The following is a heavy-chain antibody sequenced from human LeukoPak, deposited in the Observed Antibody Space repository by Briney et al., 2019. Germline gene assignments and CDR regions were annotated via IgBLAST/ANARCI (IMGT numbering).Heavy chain of an antibody. D-gene: IGHD5-24*01. CDR3: ARGGRDGYNNAY. J-gene: IGHJ4*02. CDR2: INWNGGST. Sequence: PGGSLRLSCAASGFTFDDYGMSWVRQAPGKGLEWVSGINWNGGSTGYADSVKGRFTISRDNAKNSLYLQMNSLRAEDTAVYYCARGGRDGYNNAYWGQGTLVTVSS. V-gene: IGHV3-20*04. CDR1: GFTFDDYG.